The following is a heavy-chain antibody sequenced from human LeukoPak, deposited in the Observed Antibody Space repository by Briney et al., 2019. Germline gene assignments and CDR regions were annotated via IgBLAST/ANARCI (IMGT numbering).Heavy chain of an antibody. CDR2: IYYSGST. J-gene: IGHJ4*02. CDR1: GGSISSGGYY. Sequence: SETLSLTCTVSGGSISSGGYYWSWIRQPPGKGLEWIGYIYYSGSTYYNPSLKSRVTISVDTSKNQFSLQLSSVTAADTAVYYCASRSIAAAGRVDYWGQGTLVTVSS. V-gene: IGHV4-30-4*08. CDR3: ASRSIAAAGRVDY. D-gene: IGHD6-13*01.